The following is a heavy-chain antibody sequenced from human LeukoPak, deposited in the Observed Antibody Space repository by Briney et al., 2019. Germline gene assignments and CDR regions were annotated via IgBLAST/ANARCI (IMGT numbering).Heavy chain of an antibody. V-gene: IGHV3-7*01. D-gene: IGHD2-2*01. CDR3: ARDLWDIVVVPANYYGMDV. CDR1: GFTFRDHW. CDR2: VKQDGTEK. J-gene: IGHJ6*02. Sequence: GGSLTLSCEVSGFTFRDHWMTWVRQAPGKGLEWVANVKQDGTEKFYVDSVKGRFTISRDNGKNSLYLQMNSLRAEDTAVYYCARDLWDIVVVPANYYGMDVWSQGSTVTV.